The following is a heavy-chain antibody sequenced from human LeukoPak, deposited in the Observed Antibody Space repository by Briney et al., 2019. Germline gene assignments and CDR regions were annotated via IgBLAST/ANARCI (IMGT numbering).Heavy chain of an antibody. J-gene: IGHJ4*02. V-gene: IGHV1-2*02. CDR3: ARVLLWFGESMGY. Sequence: ASVKVSCKASGYTFTGYYKHWVRQAPGQGLEWMGWINPNSGGTNYAQKFQGRVTITRDTSASTAYMELSSLRSEDTAVYYCARVLLWFGESMGYWGQGTLVTVSS. CDR2: INPNSGGT. D-gene: IGHD3-10*01. CDR1: GYTFTGYY.